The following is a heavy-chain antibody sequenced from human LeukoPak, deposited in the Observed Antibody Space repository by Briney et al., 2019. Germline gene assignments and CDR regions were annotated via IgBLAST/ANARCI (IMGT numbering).Heavy chain of an antibody. Sequence: ASVKVSCKASGYTFTGYYMHWVRQAPGQGLEWMGWINPNSGDTKYAQKFQGRVAMTRDTSISTAYMELSRLRSDDTAVYYCATQRGSYLWGTDFDYWGQGTLVTVSS. V-gene: IGHV1-2*02. CDR3: ATQRGSYLWGTDFDY. D-gene: IGHD3-16*01. CDR2: INPNSGDT. J-gene: IGHJ4*02. CDR1: GYTFTGYY.